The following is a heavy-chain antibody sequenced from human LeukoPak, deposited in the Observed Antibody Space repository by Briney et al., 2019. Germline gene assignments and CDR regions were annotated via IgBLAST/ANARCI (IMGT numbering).Heavy chain of an antibody. J-gene: IGHJ4*02. CDR1: GFTFSSYG. CDR2: IRYDGSNK. V-gene: IGHV3-30*02. D-gene: IGHD3-10*01. CDR3: AKTLVWGVGSWDY. Sequence: QPGGSLRLSCAASGFTFSSYGMHWVRQAPGKGLEWVAFIRYDGSNKYYADSVKGRFTISRDNSKNTLYVQMNSLRAEDTAVYYCAKTLVWGVGSWDYWGQGTLVTVSS.